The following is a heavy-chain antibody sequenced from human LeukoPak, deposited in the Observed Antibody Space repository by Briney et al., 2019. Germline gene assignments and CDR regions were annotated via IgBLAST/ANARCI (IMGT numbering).Heavy chain of an antibody. CDR2: ISYDGSNK. D-gene: IGHD5-12*01. V-gene: IGHV3-30*04. Sequence: PGGSLRLSCAASGFTFSSYAMHWVRQAPGKGLEWVAVISYDGSNKYYADSVKGRFTISRDNSKNTLYLQMNSLRAEDTAVYYCARDRGRYSGSTGPYYYYGMDVWGQGTTATVSS. CDR3: ARDRGRYSGSTGPYYYYGMDV. CDR1: GFTFSSYA. J-gene: IGHJ6*02.